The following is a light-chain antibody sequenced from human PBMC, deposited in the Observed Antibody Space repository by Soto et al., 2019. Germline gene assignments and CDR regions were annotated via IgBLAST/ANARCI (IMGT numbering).Light chain of an antibody. CDR1: QSVNTY. J-gene: IGKJ1*01. V-gene: IGKV1-5*01. Sequence: DIQLTQYPTSLSASVGDVVTITCRASQSVNTYVHWYQQKAGQAPNLLIYDASNLQSGAPSRFSGSGSGTEFTPTIRSLQPDDFATYYCKQYNSYWACGQGTKVDIK. CDR3: KQYNSYWA. CDR2: DAS.